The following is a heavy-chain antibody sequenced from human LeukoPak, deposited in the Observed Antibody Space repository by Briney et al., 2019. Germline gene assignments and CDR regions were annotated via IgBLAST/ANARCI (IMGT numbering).Heavy chain of an antibody. V-gene: IGHV4-38-2*01. CDR2: IYHNGDT. D-gene: IGHD1-1*01. CDR1: CYSISSGYY. CDR3: ARAPATGRLHFDY. Sequence: SETLSLTCAVSCYSISSGYYWGWIRQPPGEGLEWIASIYHNGDTYYNPSLKSRVTISVDTSKNQFSLKLSSVTAADTAVYYCARAPATGRLHFDYWGQGTLVTVSS. J-gene: IGHJ4*02.